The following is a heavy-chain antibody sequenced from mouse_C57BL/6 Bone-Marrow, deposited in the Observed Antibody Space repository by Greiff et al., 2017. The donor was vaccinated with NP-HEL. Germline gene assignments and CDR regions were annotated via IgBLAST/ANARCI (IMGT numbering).Heavy chain of an antibody. CDR3: ASYGNSWFAY. J-gene: IGHJ3*01. CDR2: IHPNSGST. V-gene: IGHV1-64*01. D-gene: IGHD2-1*01. Sequence: QVQLKQPGAELVKPGASVKLSCKASGYTFTSYWMHWVKQRPGQGLEWIGMIHPNSGSTNYNEKFKSKATLTVDKSSSTAYMQLSSLTSEDSAVYYCASYGNSWFAYWGQGTLVTVSA. CDR1: GYTFTSYW.